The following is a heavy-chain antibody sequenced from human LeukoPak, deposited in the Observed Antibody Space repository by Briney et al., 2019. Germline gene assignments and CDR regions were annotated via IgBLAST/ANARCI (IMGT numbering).Heavy chain of an antibody. CDR1: GGSISSGGFY. Sequence: TLSLTCIISGGSISSGGFYWSWIRQPPGKGLEWIGYIYHTEITYYNPSLKSRVTISVDRSKNQFSLGLNSVTAADTAVYYCARRDTSMASGGAFDIWGQGTMVTVSS. D-gene: IGHD5-18*01. V-gene: IGHV4-30-2*01. CDR3: ARRDTSMASGGAFDI. J-gene: IGHJ3*02. CDR2: IYHTEIT.